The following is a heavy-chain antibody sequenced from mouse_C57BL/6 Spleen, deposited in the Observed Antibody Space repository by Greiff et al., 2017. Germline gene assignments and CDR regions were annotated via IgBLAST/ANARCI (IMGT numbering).Heavy chain of an antibody. CDR2: IDPSDSYT. CDR3: ARGLPSYVDY. Sequence: QVHVQQPGAELVMPGASVKLSCKASGYTFTSYWMHWVKQRPGQGLEWIGEIDPSDSYTNYKQKFKGKSTLTVDKSSSTAYMQLSSLTSEDSAVYYCARGLPSYVDYWGQGTTRTGAS. CDR1: GYTFTSYW. J-gene: IGHJ2*01. V-gene: IGHV1-69*01. D-gene: IGHD2-2*01.